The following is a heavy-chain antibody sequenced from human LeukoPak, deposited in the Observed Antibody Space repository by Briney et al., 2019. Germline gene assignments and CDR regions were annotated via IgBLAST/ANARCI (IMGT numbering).Heavy chain of an antibody. Sequence: GSLRLSCAASGFTFSSYAMSWVRQAPGKGLEWVSAISGSGGRTYYADSVKGRFTISRDNSKNTLYLQMNSLGTEDTAVYYCAKDQIAARPFDYWGQGTLVTVSS. CDR1: GFTFSSYA. J-gene: IGHJ4*02. D-gene: IGHD6-6*01. CDR3: AKDQIAARPFDY. CDR2: ISGSGGRT. V-gene: IGHV3-23*01.